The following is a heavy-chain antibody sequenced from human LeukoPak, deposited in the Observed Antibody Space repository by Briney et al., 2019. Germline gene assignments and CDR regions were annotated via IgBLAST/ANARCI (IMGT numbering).Heavy chain of an antibody. CDR3: ARSRDYGDYYFDY. CDR1: GGSISSSSYY. D-gene: IGHD4-17*01. V-gene: IGHV4-39*07. Sequence: SETLSLTCTVSGGSISSSSYYWGWIRQPPGKGLEWIGSIYYSGSTYYNPSLKSRVTISVDMSKNQFSLKLSSVTAADTAVYYCARSRDYGDYYFDYWGQGTLVTVSS. J-gene: IGHJ4*02. CDR2: IYYSGST.